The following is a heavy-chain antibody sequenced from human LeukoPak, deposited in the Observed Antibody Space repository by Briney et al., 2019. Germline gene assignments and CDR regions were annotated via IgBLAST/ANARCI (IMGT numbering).Heavy chain of an antibody. V-gene: IGHV1-3*01. CDR3: ARDLSGGRLVATISFGY. D-gene: IGHD5-12*01. J-gene: IGHJ4*02. CDR1: GYTFTSYA. CDR2: INAGNGNT. Sequence: ASVKVSCKASGYTFTSYAMHWVRQAPGQRLEWMGWINAGNGNTKYSQKLQGRVTITRDTSASTAYMELSSLRSEDTAVYYCARDLSGGRLVATISFGYWGQGTLVTVSS.